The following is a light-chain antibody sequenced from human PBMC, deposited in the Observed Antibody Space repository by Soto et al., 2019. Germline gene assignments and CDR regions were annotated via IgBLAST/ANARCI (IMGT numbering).Light chain of an antibody. J-gene: IGKJ1*01. Sequence: DIVMTQSPATLSVSPGERATLSCRASQSVSTNLAWYQQKAGQAPRLLIYGASTRATGIPARFSGSGSGTEFTLTVSSLQSEDFAVYYCQQYSIWRTFGQGTKVDIK. CDR2: GAS. CDR1: QSVSTN. V-gene: IGKV3-15*01. CDR3: QQYSIWRT.